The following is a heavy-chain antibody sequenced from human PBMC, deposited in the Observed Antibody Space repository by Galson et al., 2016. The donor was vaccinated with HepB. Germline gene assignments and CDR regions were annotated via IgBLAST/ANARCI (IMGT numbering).Heavy chain of an antibody. CDR1: GFTFSSYA. CDR3: AKDQTCYSSSWYSDY. V-gene: IGHV3-23*01. D-gene: IGHD6-13*01. Sequence: SLRLSCAASGFTFSSYAMSWVRQAPGKGLEWVSAISGRVGSTYYADSVKGRFTISRDNSKNTVYLQMSSLRAEDTAVYYCAKDQTCYSSSWYSDYWGQGTLVTVSS. CDR2: ISGRVGST. J-gene: IGHJ4*02.